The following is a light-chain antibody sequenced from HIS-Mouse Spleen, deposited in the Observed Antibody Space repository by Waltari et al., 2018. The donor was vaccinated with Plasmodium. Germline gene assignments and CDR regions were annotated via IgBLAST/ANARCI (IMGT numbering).Light chain of an antibody. V-gene: IGLV3-25*03. CDR1: ALPKQY. Sequence: SYELTQPPSVSVSPGQTARITCSGDALPKQYAYWYQQKPCQAPVLVIYKDSERPSGTPQRFSGSSSGTTVTLTISGVQAEDEADYYCQSADSSGTPNWVFGGGTKLTVL. CDR2: KDS. J-gene: IGLJ3*02. CDR3: QSADSSGTPNWV.